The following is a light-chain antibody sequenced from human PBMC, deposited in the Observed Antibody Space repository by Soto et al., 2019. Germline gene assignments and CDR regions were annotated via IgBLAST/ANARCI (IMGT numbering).Light chain of an antibody. CDR2: GAS. V-gene: IGKV3-15*01. Sequence: EIVVTQSPATLSVSPGERATLSCRASQSVSSNLAWYQQKPGQAPRLLIYGASTRATGIPARFSGSGSGTEFTLTISSLQSEDFAVYYCQQYNQWPPWTFGQGTKVEI. CDR3: QQYNQWPPWT. J-gene: IGKJ1*01. CDR1: QSVSSN.